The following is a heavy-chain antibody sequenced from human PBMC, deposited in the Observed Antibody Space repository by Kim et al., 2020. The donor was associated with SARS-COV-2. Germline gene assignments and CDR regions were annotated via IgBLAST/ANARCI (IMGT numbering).Heavy chain of an antibody. CDR2: IYYSGST. CDR1: GGSISSYY. D-gene: IGHD3-10*01. J-gene: IGHJ6*02. CDR3: ARGFAVRGGIFGMDV. V-gene: IGHV4-59*01. Sequence: SETLSLTCTVSGGSISSYYWSWIRQPPGKGLEWIGYIYYSGSTNYNPSLKSRVTISVDTSKNQFSLKLSSVTAADTAVYYCARGFAVRGGIFGMDVWGQGTTVTVSS.